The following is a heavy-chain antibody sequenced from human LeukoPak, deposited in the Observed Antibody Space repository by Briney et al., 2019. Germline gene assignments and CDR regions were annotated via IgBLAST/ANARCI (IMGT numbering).Heavy chain of an antibody. CDR2: TNLSDGST. V-gene: IGHV1-46*01. CDR3: ATDRPHNCFDP. Sequence: ASVTVSCTASGYAFTAYYIHWVRQAPGRGLEWVGLTNLSDGSTRYAQKFQGRVTMTRDESTSTIYIDLNNLGSDDTAIYYCATDRPHNCFDPWGQGSLVTVSS. CDR1: GYAFTAYY. J-gene: IGHJ5*02.